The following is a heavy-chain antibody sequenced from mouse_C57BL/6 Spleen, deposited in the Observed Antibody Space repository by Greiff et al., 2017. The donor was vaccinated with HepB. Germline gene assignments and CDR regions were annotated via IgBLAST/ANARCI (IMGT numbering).Heavy chain of an antibody. D-gene: IGHD2-5*01. Sequence: EVQLVESEGGLEQPRGSLKLSCAASGFTFSDYGMAWVRQAPRKGPEWVAFISNLAYSIYYADTVTGRFTISRENAKNTLYLEMSSLRSEDTAMYYCARQYYSNYYAMDYWGQGTSVTVSS. CDR2: ISNLAYSI. J-gene: IGHJ4*01. V-gene: IGHV5-15*01. CDR3: ARQYYSNYYAMDY. CDR1: GFTFSDYG.